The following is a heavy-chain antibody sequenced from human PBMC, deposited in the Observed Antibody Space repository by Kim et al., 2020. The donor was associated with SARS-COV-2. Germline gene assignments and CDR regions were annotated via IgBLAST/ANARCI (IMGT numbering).Heavy chain of an antibody. CDR3: ARAREAGHRHDS. D-gene: IGHD1-26*01. J-gene: IGHJ4*02. CDR2: VSPGTGAT. V-gene: IGHV1-8*01. Sequence: ASVKVSCKASGTTITNYDIHWVRQATGQGLQWMGWVSPGTGATNKSQKFQDRLTMTTDTSINTAYMELSSLRSEDTAVYYCARAREAGHRHDSWGEGT. CDR1: GTTITNYD.